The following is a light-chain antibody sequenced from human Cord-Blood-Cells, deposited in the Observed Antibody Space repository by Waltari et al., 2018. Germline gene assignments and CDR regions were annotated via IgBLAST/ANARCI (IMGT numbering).Light chain of an antibody. Sequence: SYELTPPPSVSVSPGQTATITCSGDALPQQYAYCYQQKPGQAPLLVIYKDSERPSGIPERFSGSSSGTTVTLTISGVQAEDEADYYCQSADSSGTWVFGGGTKLTVL. CDR3: QSADSSGTWV. CDR1: ALPQQY. V-gene: IGLV3-25*03. CDR2: KDS. J-gene: IGLJ3*02.